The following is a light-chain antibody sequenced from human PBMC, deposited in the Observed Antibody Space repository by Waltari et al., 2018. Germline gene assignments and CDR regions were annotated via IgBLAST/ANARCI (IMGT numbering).Light chain of an antibody. CDR3: SSYTNRATLRV. V-gene: IGLV2-14*01. Sequence: QSALAQPASVSGSPGQSIAISCTATSSDIGNYNYFSWYQQHPGKAPKLILYEVSDRPSGVSRRFSGSKSGNKATLTISGLQADDEADYYCSSYTNRATLRVFGTGTKVTVL. CDR1: SSDIGNYNY. CDR2: EVS. J-gene: IGLJ1*01.